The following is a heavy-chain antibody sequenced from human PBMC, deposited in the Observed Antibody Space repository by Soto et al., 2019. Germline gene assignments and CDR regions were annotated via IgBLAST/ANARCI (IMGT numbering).Heavy chain of an antibody. V-gene: IGHV4-31*03. CDR1: GGSISSGGYY. D-gene: IGHD6-19*01. J-gene: IGHJ2*01. CDR2: IYYSGST. CDR3: ARDLIAVNWYFDL. Sequence: QVQLQESGPGLVKPSQTLSLTCTVSGGSISSGGYYWSWIRQHPGKGLEGIGYIYYSGSTYYNPSLKSRVTISVDTSKNQFSLKLSSVTAADTAVYYCARDLIAVNWYFDLWGRGTLVTVSS.